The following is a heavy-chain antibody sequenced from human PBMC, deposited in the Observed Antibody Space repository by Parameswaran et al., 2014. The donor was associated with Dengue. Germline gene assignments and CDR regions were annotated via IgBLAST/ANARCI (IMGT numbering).Heavy chain of an antibody. Sequence: WVRQAPGQGLEWMGWINPNSGGTNYAQKFQGRVTMTRDTSISTAYMELSRLRSDDTAVYYCAREAGYSSSSDPNWFDPWGQGTLVTVSS. V-gene: IGHV1-2*02. J-gene: IGHJ5*02. CDR2: INPNSGGT. D-gene: IGHD6-6*01. CDR3: AREAGYSSSSDPNWFDP.